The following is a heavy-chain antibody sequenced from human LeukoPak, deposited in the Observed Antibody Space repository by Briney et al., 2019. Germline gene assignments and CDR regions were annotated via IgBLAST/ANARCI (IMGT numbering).Heavy chain of an antibody. CDR1: GFTFSSYW. CDR3: ASRWGRQWLAQFDY. V-gene: IGHV3-7*01. D-gene: IGHD6-19*01. Sequence: PGGSLRLSCAASGFTFSSYWMSWVRQAPGKGLEWVANIKQDGSEKYYVDSVKGRFTISRDNAKNSLYLQMSSLRAEDTAVYYCASRWGRQWLAQFDYWGQGTLVTVSS. CDR2: IKQDGSEK. J-gene: IGHJ4*02.